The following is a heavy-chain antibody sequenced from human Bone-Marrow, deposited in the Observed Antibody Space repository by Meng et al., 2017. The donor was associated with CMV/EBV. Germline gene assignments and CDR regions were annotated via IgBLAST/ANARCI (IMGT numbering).Heavy chain of an antibody. CDR3: ARDYCTSCYRGDAFDI. J-gene: IGHJ3*02. CDR2: ISVYNGYT. D-gene: IGHD3-16*02. CDR1: GYTFTSYD. V-gene: IGHV1-18*01. Sequence: ASVKVSCKASGYTFTSYDINWVRQAPGQGLEWMGWISVYNGYTNYAQKFQGRVTMTTDTSTSTAYMELRSLRSDDTAVYYCARDYCTSCYRGDAFDIWGQGTMVTVSS.